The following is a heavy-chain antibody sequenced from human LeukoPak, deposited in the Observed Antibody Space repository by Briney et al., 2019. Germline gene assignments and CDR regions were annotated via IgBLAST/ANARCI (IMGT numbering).Heavy chain of an antibody. CDR1: GGSISSSSYY. CDR2: IYYSGST. J-gene: IGHJ5*02. D-gene: IGHD2-15*01. Sequence: SETLSLTCTVSGGSISSSSYYWGWIRQPPGKGLEWIGSIYYSGSTYYNPSLKSRVTISVDTSKNQFPLKLSSVTAADTAVYYCARELVVVAATPGGVYNWFDPWGQGTLATVSS. V-gene: IGHV4-39*06. CDR3: ARELVVVAATPGGVYNWFDP.